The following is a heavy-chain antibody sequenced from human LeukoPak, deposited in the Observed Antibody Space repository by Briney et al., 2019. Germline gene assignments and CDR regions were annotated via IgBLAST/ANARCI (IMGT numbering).Heavy chain of an antibody. CDR3: ARDREVVAFDI. Sequence: PGGSLRLSCAASGFTFSSYAMTWVRQAPGKGLEWVSYISGSTTYTNYADSVRGRFTISRDNSKNSLYLQMNSLRAEDTAVYYCARDREVVAFDIWGQGTMVTVSS. V-gene: IGHV3-21*04. D-gene: IGHD2-15*01. CDR1: GFTFSSYA. J-gene: IGHJ3*02. CDR2: ISGSTTYT.